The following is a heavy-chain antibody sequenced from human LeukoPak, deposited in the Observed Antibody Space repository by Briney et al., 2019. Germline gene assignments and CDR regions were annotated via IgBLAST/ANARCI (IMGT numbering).Heavy chain of an antibody. D-gene: IGHD3-10*01. CDR3: ARDHRGFYYGSGNYYYLDV. Sequence: SVKVSCKASGGTYNKYAITWVRQAPGQGLEWVGGILPAFGTSNYAQRFQGRVTITADESTGTTYMELSSLRSEDTAVYYCARDHRGFYYGSGNYYYLDVWGKGTTVTVSS. V-gene: IGHV1-69*13. CDR2: ILPAFGTS. CDR1: GGTYNKYA. J-gene: IGHJ6*03.